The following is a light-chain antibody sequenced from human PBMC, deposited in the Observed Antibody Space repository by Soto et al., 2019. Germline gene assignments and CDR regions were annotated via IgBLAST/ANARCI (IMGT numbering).Light chain of an antibody. V-gene: IGLV1-44*01. Sequence: QPVLTQPPSASGTPGQRVTMSCSGSSSNIGSHTVSWFQHLPGTAPKLLIYSNDQRPSGVPDRFSGSKSGTSGSLAISGLQSEDEADYYCAAWEASLNGWVFGGGTKLTVL. CDR3: AAWEASLNGWV. CDR2: SND. J-gene: IGLJ3*02. CDR1: SSNIGSHT.